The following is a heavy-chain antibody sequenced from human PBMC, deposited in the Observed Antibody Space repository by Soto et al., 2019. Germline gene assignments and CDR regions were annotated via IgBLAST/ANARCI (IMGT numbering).Heavy chain of an antibody. CDR3: ARANHYGSGSYYNPQLWNFDY. Sequence: GESLKISCKGSGYSFTSYWIGWVRQMPGKGLEWMGIIYPGDSDTRYSPSFQGQVTISADKSISTAYLQWSSLKASDTAMYYCARANHYGSGSYYNPQLWNFDYWGQGTLVTVSS. D-gene: IGHD3-10*01. J-gene: IGHJ4*02. CDR1: GYSFTSYW. CDR2: IYPGDSDT. V-gene: IGHV5-51*01.